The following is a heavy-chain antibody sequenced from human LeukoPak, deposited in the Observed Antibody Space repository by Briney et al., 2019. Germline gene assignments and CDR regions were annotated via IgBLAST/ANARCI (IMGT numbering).Heavy chain of an antibody. V-gene: IGHV3-7*01. CDR2: MKQEGSEK. CDR3: ARVRVDYYDSSGYYLGWFDP. J-gene: IGHJ5*02. D-gene: IGHD3-22*01. Sequence: GGSLRLSCAASGFTFSSYWMSWVRQAPGKGLEWVANMKQEGSEKYYVDSVKGRFTISRDNAKNSLYLQMNSLRAEDTAVYYCARVRVDYYDSSGYYLGWFDPWGQGTLVTVSS. CDR1: GFTFSSYW.